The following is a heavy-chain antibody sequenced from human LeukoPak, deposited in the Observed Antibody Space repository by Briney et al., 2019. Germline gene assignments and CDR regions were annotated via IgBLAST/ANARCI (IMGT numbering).Heavy chain of an antibody. Sequence: PGGSLRLACAASGFTFSSYEMNWVRQVPGKGLEWVSYISRSGSIKHYADSVKGRFTISRDNAKNSLYLQMNSLRAEDTAVYYCARDFGSTTVAPDYFDYWGQGTLVTVSS. CDR3: ARDFGSTTVAPDYFDY. D-gene: IGHD4-17*01. CDR2: ISRSGSIK. V-gene: IGHV3-48*03. J-gene: IGHJ4*02. CDR1: GFTFSSYE.